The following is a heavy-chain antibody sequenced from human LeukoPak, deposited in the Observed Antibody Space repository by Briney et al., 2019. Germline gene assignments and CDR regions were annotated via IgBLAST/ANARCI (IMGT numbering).Heavy chain of an antibody. CDR2: IYYSGST. D-gene: IGHD3-10*01. J-gene: IGHJ4*02. CDR3: ARQSLRITMVRGVGDY. V-gene: IGHV4-39*01. CDR1: GGSISSSSYY. Sequence: SETLSLTCTVSGGSISSSSYYWGWIRQPPGKGLEWIGSIYYSGSTYYNPSLKSRVTISVDTSKNQFSLKLSSVTAADTAVYYCARQSLRITMVRGVGDYWGQGTLVTVSS.